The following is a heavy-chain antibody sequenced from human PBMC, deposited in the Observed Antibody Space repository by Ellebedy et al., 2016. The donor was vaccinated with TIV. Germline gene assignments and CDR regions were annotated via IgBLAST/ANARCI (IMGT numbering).Heavy chain of an antibody. Sequence: ASVKASCXASGYTFTGYYMHWVRQAPGQGLEWMGWINPNSGGTNYAQKFQGWVTMTRDTSISTAYMELSRLRSDDTAVYYCARSEYSSWYFDYWGQGTLVTVSS. D-gene: IGHD6-6*01. CDR3: ARSEYSSWYFDY. J-gene: IGHJ4*02. V-gene: IGHV1-2*04. CDR1: GYTFTGYY. CDR2: INPNSGGT.